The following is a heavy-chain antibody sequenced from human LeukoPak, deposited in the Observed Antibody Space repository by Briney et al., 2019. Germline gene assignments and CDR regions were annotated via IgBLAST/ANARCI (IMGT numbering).Heavy chain of an antibody. CDR1: GFTFSSYS. Sequence: GGSLRLSCAASGFTFSSYSMTWVRQAPGKGLGWDSYISSSGSTIYYADSVKGRFTISRDNAKNSLYLQMNSLRAEDTAVYYCARGASPPYSSSWSYYYYMDVWGKGTTVTISS. V-gene: IGHV3-48*04. CDR3: ARGASPPYSSSWSYYYYMDV. J-gene: IGHJ6*03. CDR2: ISSSGSTI. D-gene: IGHD6-13*01.